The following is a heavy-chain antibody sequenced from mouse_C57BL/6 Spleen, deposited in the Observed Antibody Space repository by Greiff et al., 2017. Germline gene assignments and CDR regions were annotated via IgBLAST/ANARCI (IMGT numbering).Heavy chain of an antibody. CDR3: ARDHYYGSSWGEDY. V-gene: IGHV1-50*01. CDR1: GYTFTSYW. D-gene: IGHD1-1*01. J-gene: IGHJ2*01. CDR2: IDPSDSYT. Sequence: VQLQQPGAELVKPGASVKLSCKASGYTFTSYWMQWVKQRPGQGLEWIGEIDPSDSYTNYNQKFKGKATFTVDTSSSTAYMQLSSLTAEDAAVYYGARDHYYGSSWGEDYWGQGTTLTVAS.